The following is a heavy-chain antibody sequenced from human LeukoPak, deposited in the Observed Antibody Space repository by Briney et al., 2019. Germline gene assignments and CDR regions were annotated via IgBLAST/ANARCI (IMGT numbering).Heavy chain of an antibody. J-gene: IGHJ6*02. CDR2: INWNSGNI. Sequence: GGSLRLSCAASGFSFDDYAMHWVRQAPGKGLEWVSGINWNSGNIGYADSVKGRFTISRDNAKKSLYLQMNSLRAEDTALYYCAKGAANYQYYYGMDVWGQGTTVTVSS. D-gene: IGHD6-25*01. CDR3: AKGAANYQYYYGMDV. V-gene: IGHV3-9*01. CDR1: GFSFDDYA.